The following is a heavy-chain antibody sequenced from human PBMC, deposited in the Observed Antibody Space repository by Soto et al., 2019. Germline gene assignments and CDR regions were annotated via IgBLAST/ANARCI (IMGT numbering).Heavy chain of an antibody. CDR2: INAYNGNT. CDR3: AMVDVYVTPSPQDV. Sequence: QVQLVQSGAEVKNPGASVKVSCKASGYSFTRYGIAWARQAPGQGLEWMGWINAYNGNTNYAQNLQGRLTLTTDTSTTSAYIELRSLRSNDTAIYYCAMVDVYVTPSPQDVWGQGTTFTVSS. V-gene: IGHV1-18*01. D-gene: IGHD3-16*01. J-gene: IGHJ6*02. CDR1: GYSFTRYG.